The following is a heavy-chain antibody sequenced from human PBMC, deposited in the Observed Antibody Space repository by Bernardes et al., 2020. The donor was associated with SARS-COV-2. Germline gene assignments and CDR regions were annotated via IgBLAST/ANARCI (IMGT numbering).Heavy chain of an antibody. CDR2: IKGDASDK. Sequence: GGSLRLSCAASGFTFSTYWMTWVRQAPGKGLEWVANIKGDASDKYYVDSVKGRFTISRDNAKSSLYLQMNSLRAEDTAVYFCARDCSNTGGLDVWGQGTTVTVSS. D-gene: IGHD2-2*01. CDR1: GFTFSTYW. J-gene: IGHJ6*02. V-gene: IGHV3-7*01. CDR3: ARDCSNTGGLDV.